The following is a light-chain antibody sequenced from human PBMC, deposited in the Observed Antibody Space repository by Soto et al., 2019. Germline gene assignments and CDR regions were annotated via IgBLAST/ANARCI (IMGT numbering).Light chain of an antibody. CDR2: GAS. CDR1: QSVSSSY. V-gene: IGKV3-20*01. CDR3: QQYGSSPPYT. Sequence: EIVLTQSPGTLSLSPGERATLSCRASQSVSSSYLAWYQQKPGQAPRLLIYGASSSATGIPDRFSGSGSGTDFTLTISRLESEDLAVYYCQQYGSSPPYTFGQGTKLEIK. J-gene: IGKJ2*01.